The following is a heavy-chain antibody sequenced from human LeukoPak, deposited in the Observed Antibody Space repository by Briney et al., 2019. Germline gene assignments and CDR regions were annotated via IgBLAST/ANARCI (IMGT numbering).Heavy chain of an antibody. CDR2: IYHSGSA. D-gene: IGHD2-2*01. V-gene: IGHV4-4*02. CDR1: GGSINGSEW. Sequence: SGTLSLTCAVSGGSINGSEWWNWVRQAPGKGLEWIGEIYHSGSASYNPSLKSRVAISVDKSKNQFSLQLRSVTAADTAVYYCARDGGVVVPTAPAVFDVWGQGTMVTVSS. CDR3: ARDGGVVVPTAPAVFDV. J-gene: IGHJ3*01.